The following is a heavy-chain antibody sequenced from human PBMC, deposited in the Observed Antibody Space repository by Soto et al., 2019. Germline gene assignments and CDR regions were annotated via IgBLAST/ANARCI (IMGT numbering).Heavy chain of an antibody. J-gene: IGHJ6*02. V-gene: IGHV1-18*01. D-gene: IGHD7-27*01. CDR2: ISAYNGNT. CDR1: GYTFTSYG. Sequence: QVQLVQSGAEVKKPGASVKVSCKASGYTFTSYGISWVRQAPGQGLEWMGWISAYNGNTNYAQKLQGRVTMTSDASKSTDDMELRSLRTDDTAVYYCAGELGISPGYYGMDVWGQGTTVTVSS. CDR3: AGELGISPGYYGMDV.